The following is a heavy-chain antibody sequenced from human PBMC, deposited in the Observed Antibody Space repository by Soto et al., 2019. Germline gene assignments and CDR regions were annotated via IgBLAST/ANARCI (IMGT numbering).Heavy chain of an antibody. CDR1: GYTLTELS. Sequence: ASVKGSCKVSGYTLTELSMHWVRQAPGKGLEWMGGFDPEDGETIYAQKFQGRVTMTEDTSTDTAYMELSSLRSEDTAVYYCATDGYSREYYFDYWGQGTLVTVSS. V-gene: IGHV1-24*01. CDR3: ATDGYSREYYFDY. D-gene: IGHD6-13*01. CDR2: FDPEDGET. J-gene: IGHJ4*02.